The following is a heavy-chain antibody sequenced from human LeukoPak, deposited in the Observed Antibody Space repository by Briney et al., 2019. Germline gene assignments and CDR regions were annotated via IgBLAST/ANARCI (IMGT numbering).Heavy chain of an antibody. CDR2: IYPGDSER. Sequence: GESLKTSCKGSGYTFTNYWIGWVRQMPGEGLEWMGIIYPGDSERKYNPSLQGQVTISADKSINTVYLQWSSLKASDTAIYYCARIEGSTFDYGGQGTLVTVSS. J-gene: IGHJ4*02. CDR1: GYTFTNYW. V-gene: IGHV5-51*01. CDR3: ARIEGSTFDY.